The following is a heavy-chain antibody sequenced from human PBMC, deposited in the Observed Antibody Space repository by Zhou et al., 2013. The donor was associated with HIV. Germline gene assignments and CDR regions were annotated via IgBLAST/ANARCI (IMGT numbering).Heavy chain of an antibody. CDR3: ARVRELTVTTSSNWYFDL. CDR1: GGTFSSYA. D-gene: IGHD4-17*01. CDR2: IIPILGIA. J-gene: IGHJ2*01. V-gene: IGHV1-69*04. Sequence: QVQLVQSGAEVKKPGSSVKVSCKASGGTFSSYAISWVRQAPGQGLEWMGRIIPILGIANYAQKFQGRVTITADKSTSTAYMELSSLRSEDTAVYYCARVRELTVTTSSNWYFDLWGRGTLVTVSS.